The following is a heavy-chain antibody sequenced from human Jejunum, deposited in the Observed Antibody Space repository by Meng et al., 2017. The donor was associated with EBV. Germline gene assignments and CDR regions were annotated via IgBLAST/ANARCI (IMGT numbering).Heavy chain of an antibody. CDR2: VDPEDGET. J-gene: IGHJ4*02. V-gene: IGHV1-69-2*01. CDR1: GHMFSDYY. D-gene: IGHD3-22*01. Sequence: EVSVVQSGVMVKKPGATVKFSCKVCGHMFSDYYIHWVQKAPGKGLEWMGLVDPEDGETIYAEKFQGRVTITADTSTDTAYMELSGLRSEDTAVFYCVTVNYCDTPSYWGQGTLVTVSS. CDR3: VTVNYCDTPSY.